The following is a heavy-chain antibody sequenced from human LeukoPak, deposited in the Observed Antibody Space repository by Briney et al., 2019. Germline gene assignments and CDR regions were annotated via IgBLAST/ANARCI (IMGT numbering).Heavy chain of an antibody. J-gene: IGHJ1*01. V-gene: IGHV3-15*01. Sequence: PGGSLTLSCAASGFIFPNAWMHWVRQAPGKGLEWVGRIKNKNSGRTTNYIAPVKGRFTISRDDSRNTLYLEMDSLKTDDTAIYYCVTDGGLLPEYFTYWGQGTLVTVSS. CDR2: IKNKNSGRTT. D-gene: IGHD3-16*01. CDR1: GFIFPNAW. CDR3: VTDGGLLPEYFTY.